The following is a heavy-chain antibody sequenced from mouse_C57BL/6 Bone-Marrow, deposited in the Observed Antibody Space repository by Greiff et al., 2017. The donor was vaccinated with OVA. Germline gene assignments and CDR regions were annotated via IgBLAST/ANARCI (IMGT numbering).Heavy chain of an antibody. CDR1: GFTFSSYT. V-gene: IGHV5-9*01. J-gene: IGHJ2*01. CDR3: ARHDSSGYGV. D-gene: IGHD3-2*02. CDR2: ISGGGGNN. Sequence: EVKLMESGGGLVKPGGSLKLSCAASGFTFSSYTMSWVRPTPAKRLEWVATISGGGGNNYYQDNAKNTLYLQMSSLRSEDTALYYCARHDSSGYGVWGQGTTLTVSS.